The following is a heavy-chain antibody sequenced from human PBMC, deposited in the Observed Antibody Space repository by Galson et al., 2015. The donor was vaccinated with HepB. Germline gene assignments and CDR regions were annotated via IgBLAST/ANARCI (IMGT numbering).Heavy chain of an antibody. D-gene: IGHD6-19*01. CDR2: IKQDGSEK. V-gene: IGHV3-7*01. Sequence: SLRLSCAASGFTFSSYWMSWVRQAPGKGLEWVANIKQDGSEKYYVDSVKGRFTISRDNAKNSLYLQMNSLRAEDTAVYYCAREFWDLAGPFDYWGQGTLVTVSS. J-gene: IGHJ4*02. CDR3: AREFWDLAGPFDY. CDR1: GFTFSSYW.